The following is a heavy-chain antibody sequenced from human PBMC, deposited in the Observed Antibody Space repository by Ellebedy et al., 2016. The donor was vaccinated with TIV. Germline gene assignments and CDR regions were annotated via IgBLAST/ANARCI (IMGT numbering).Heavy chain of an antibody. CDR3: AREMGYDTLTGNYGMDV. D-gene: IGHD3-9*01. CDR1: GGSISSRSYY. Sequence: MPSETLSLTCTVSGGSISSRSYYWGWIRQPPGKGLEWIGSIYYSGSTYYNPSLRNGVTISVDTAKNQCSLKLSSVTAADTAVYYCAREMGYDTLTGNYGMDVWGQGTTVTVSS. V-gene: IGHV4-39*07. J-gene: IGHJ6*02. CDR2: IYYSGST.